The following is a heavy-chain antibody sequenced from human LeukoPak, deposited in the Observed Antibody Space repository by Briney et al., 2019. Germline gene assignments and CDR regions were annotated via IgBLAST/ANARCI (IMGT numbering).Heavy chain of an antibody. Sequence: GGSLRLSCAASGSTFSSYGMHWVRQAPGKGLEWVAVISYDGSNKYYADSVKGRFTISRDNSKNTLYLQMNSLRAGDTAVYYCAKDGGCSSTTCYSPYYFDYWGQGTLVTVSS. J-gene: IGHJ4*02. CDR2: ISYDGSNK. CDR3: AKDGGCSSTTCYSPYYFDY. D-gene: IGHD2-2*01. CDR1: GSTFSSYG. V-gene: IGHV3-30*18.